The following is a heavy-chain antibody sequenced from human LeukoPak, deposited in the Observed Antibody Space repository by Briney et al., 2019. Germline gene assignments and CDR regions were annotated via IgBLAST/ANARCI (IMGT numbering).Heavy chain of an antibody. V-gene: IGHV4-59*01. CDR3: ARSPPFSGSLRFLEWLS. D-gene: IGHD3-3*01. Sequence: PSETLSLTCTVSGGSISSYYWSWIRQPPGKGLEWIGYIYYSGSTNYNPSLKSRVTISVDTSKNQFSLKLSSVTAADTAVYYCARSPPFSGSLRFLEWLSWSQGTLVTVSS. CDR2: IYYSGST. J-gene: IGHJ5*02. CDR1: GGSISSYY.